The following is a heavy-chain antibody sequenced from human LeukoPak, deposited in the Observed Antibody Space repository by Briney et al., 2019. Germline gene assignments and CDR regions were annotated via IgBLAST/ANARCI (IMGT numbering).Heavy chain of an antibody. D-gene: IGHD3-22*01. CDR3: ARSRCITMIVVVRKDWYFDL. CDR1: GYTFTSYG. CDR2: ISVFHGTT. J-gene: IGHJ2*01. V-gene: IGHV1-18*01. Sequence: ASVKVSCKASGYTFTSYGITWIRQAPGQGLEWMGWISVFHGTTKYAQKFLGRVTMTTDTSMDTAYMELRSLRSEDTAVYYCARSRCITMIVVVRKDWYFDLWGRGTLVTVSS.